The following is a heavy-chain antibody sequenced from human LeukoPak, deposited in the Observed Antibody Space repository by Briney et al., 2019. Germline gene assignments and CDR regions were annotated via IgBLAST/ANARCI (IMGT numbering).Heavy chain of an antibody. D-gene: IGHD4-23*01. CDR2: ISYDGSNK. CDR3: AKDITRYGGHAVDY. CDR1: GFTFSRYG. V-gene: IGHV3-30*18. J-gene: IGHJ4*02. Sequence: GGSLRLSCAASGFTFSRYGIHWVRQAPGKGLEWVAVISYDGSNKYYADSVKGRFTISRDNSNNTLYLQMNSLRAEDTAVYYCAKDITRYGGHAVDYWGQGTLVTVSS.